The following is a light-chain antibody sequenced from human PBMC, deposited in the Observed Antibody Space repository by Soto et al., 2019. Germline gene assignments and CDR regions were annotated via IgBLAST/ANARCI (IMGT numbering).Light chain of an antibody. CDR2: GAS. CDR1: QSISSN. CDR3: QQYHSYWT. J-gene: IGKJ1*01. Sequence: ERVMTLSPAALSVSPGERATLSCWASQSISSNLAWYQQNAGQAPRLLIYGASTRATGIPARFSGSGSGTEFTLTISSLQTDDFSTYYCQQYHSYWTFGQGTKVDIK. V-gene: IGKV3-15*01.